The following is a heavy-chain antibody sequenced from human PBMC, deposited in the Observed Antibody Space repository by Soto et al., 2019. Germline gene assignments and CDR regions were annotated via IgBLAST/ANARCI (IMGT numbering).Heavy chain of an antibody. CDR2: VYYNGIT. J-gene: IGHJ6*03. V-gene: IGHV4-59*08. CDR3: ADALYYYYYMDV. Sequence: SETLSLTCTVSGGSINNHYWSWIRQPPGKGLEWLGYVYYNGITNYNPSLKSRVTISVDTSKNQFSLKLSSVTAADTAVYYCADALYYYYYMDVWGKGTKLTV. CDR1: GGSINNHY.